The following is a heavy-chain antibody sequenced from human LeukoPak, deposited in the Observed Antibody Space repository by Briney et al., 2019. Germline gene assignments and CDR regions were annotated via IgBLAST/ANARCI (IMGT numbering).Heavy chain of an antibody. J-gene: IGHJ6*03. CDR1: RFTFSTYW. CDR3: ARVNYMDV. CDR2: IKQDGREK. Sequence: GGSLRLSCAASRFTFSTYWMSRVRQAPGKGLEWVANIKQDGREKYYVDSVKGRFTISRDNAKNSLYLQMNSLRAEDTAVYYCARVNYMDVWGKGTTVTVSS. V-gene: IGHV3-7*01.